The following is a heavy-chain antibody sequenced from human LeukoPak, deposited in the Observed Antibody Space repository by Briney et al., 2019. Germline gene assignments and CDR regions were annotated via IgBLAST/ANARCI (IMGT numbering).Heavy chain of an antibody. CDR3: ARTYYDILTGYYTLFDY. V-gene: IGHV1-46*01. Sequence: ASVKVSCKASGYTFTSYYMHWVRQAPGQGLEWMGIINPCGGSTSYAQKFQGRVTMTRDTSTSTVYMELSSLRSEDTAVYYCARTYYDILTGYYTLFDYWGQGTLVTVSS. D-gene: IGHD3-9*01. CDR2: INPCGGST. CDR1: GYTFTSYY. J-gene: IGHJ4*02.